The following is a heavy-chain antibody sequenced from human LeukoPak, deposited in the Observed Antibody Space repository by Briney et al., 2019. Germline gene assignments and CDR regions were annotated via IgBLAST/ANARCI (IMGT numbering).Heavy chain of an antibody. CDR2: IYTDGST. CDR3: ARDYGDL. J-gene: IGHJ5*02. Sequence: GGSLRLSCAASGFTVSRKYMSWVRQAPGKGLGWVAVIYTDGSTYYAESVKGRFTISRDNSKNTLYLQMNSLRAEDMAVYYCARDYGDLWGQGTLVTVSS. D-gene: IGHD3-10*01. V-gene: IGHV3-53*03. CDR1: GFTVSRKY.